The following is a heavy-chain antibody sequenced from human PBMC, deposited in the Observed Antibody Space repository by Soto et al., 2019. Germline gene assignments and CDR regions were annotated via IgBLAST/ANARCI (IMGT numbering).Heavy chain of an antibody. D-gene: IGHD6-13*01. J-gene: IGHJ6*02. V-gene: IGHV1-69*01. CDR2: IIPIFGTA. Sequence: QVQLVQSGAEVKKPGSSVKVSCKASGGTFSSYAISWVRQAPGQGLEWMGGIIPIFGTANYAQKFQGRVTITADESTSTADMELSSLRSEDTAVYYCAGSIAAAGTGGPSYYYYYGMDVWGQGTTVTVSS. CDR1: GGTFSSYA. CDR3: AGSIAAAGTGGPSYYYYYGMDV.